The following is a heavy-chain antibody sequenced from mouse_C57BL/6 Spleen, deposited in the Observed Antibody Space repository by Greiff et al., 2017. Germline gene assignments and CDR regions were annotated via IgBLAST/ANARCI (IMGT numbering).Heavy chain of an antibody. CDR2: IYPGDGDT. V-gene: IGHV1-80*01. CDR3: ARGDYYGSSYSFDY. J-gene: IGHJ2*01. Sequence: VQLQQSGAELVKPGASVKISCKASGYAFSSYWMNWVKQRPGKGLEWIGQIYPGDGDTNDNRKFKGKATLTADKSSRTAYMQLSSLTSEDSAVYVCARGDYYGSSYSFDYWGQGTTLTVSS. CDR1: GYAFSSYW. D-gene: IGHD1-1*01.